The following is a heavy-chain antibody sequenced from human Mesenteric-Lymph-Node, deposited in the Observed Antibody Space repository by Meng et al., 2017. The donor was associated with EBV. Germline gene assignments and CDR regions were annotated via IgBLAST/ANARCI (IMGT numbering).Heavy chain of an antibody. CDR2: NNHSGST. D-gene: IGHD3-10*01. V-gene: IGHV4-34*02. Sequence: GLPQAGGAGMFNPSGTPSPTCAVDGWSFSGFYWNLIRQPPGKGLEWIGENNHSGSTNYNPSLKSRVTISGDTSKNQFSLKLSSVTAADTAVYYCARFGAILRGFDYWGQGTLVTVSS. J-gene: IGHJ4*02. CDR3: ARFGAILRGFDY. CDR1: GWSFSGFY.